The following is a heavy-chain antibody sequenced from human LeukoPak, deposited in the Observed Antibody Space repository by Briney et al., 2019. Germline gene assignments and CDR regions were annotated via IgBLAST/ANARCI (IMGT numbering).Heavy chain of an antibody. J-gene: IGHJ3*02. Sequence: SETLSLTCAVSGGSSRSGDYFWSWIRQPPGKGLEWIGHIHYSGNTYYNPSLKSRVSISVDTSKNQFSLKLSSVTAADTAVYYCAAGGSSGWYFGDDAFDIWGQGTMVTVSS. CDR1: GGSSRSGDYF. CDR2: IHYSGNT. CDR3: AAGGSSGWYFGDDAFDI. V-gene: IGHV4-30-4*02. D-gene: IGHD6-19*01.